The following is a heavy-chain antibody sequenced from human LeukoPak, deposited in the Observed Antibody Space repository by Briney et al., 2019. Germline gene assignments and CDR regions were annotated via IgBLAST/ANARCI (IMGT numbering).Heavy chain of an antibody. CDR1: GFTFVDHA. CDR2: ITWSGGTM. V-gene: IGHV3-9*01. CDR3: AKEGLDY. Sequence: GGSLRLSCAASGFTFVDHAMHWVRQAPGKGLEWVSGITWSGGTMGYADSVKGRFTISRDNTKNSLFLQMNSLRAEDTALYYCAKEGLDYWGQGTLVTVSS. J-gene: IGHJ4*02.